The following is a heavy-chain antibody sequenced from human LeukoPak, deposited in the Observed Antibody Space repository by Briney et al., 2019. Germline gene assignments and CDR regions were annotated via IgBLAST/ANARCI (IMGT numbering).Heavy chain of an antibody. Sequence: PSQTLSLTCTVSGGSISSGSYYWSWIRQPAGKGLEWIGCIFPSGSTNYNSSLKSRVTISVDTSKNQFSLKVSSVTAADTAVYYCARALLIVVVVPAAIWFDPWGQGTLVTVSS. V-gene: IGHV4-61*02. CDR2: IFPSGST. D-gene: IGHD2-2*01. CDR1: GGSISSGSYY. J-gene: IGHJ5*02. CDR3: ARALLIVVVVPAAIWFDP.